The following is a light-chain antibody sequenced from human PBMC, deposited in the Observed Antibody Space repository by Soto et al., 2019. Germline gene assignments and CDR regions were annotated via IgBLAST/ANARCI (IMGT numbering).Light chain of an antibody. Sequence: DIQMTQSPSTLSASVGDRVTITCRASQSISYWLAWYQQKPGNAPKLLIYAASSLESGVPSRFSGSGSGTEFTLTITSLQPDDFATYYCHHYNTYSTFGQGTKVDIK. J-gene: IGKJ1*01. CDR1: QSISYW. CDR3: HHYNTYST. CDR2: AAS. V-gene: IGKV1-5*01.